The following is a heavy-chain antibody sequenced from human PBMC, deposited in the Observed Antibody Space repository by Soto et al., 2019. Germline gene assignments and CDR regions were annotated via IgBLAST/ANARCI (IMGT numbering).Heavy chain of an antibody. D-gene: IGHD4-4*01. CDR3: ARGGYSNFFYYSGMDV. CDR2: ISGSGGST. CDR1: GFTFSSYA. V-gene: IGHV3-23*01. Sequence: GGSLRLSCAASGFTFSSYAMSWVRQAPGKGLEWVSSISGSGGSTYYADSVKGRFTISRDNSKNTLYLQMNSLRAEDTAVYYCARGGYSNFFYYSGMDVWGQGTTVTVSS. J-gene: IGHJ6*02.